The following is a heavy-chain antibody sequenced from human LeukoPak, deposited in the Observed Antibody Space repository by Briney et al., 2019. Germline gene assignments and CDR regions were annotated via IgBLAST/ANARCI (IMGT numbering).Heavy chain of an antibody. Sequence: GGSLRLSCAASRFTFSSYEMNWVRQAPGKGLEWVSYISSRGSNIYYADSVKGRFTISRDNAKNSLYLQMNSLRAEDTSVYYCARRGGDKVAFDIWGQGTMVTVSS. CDR2: ISSRGSNI. CDR1: RFTFSSYE. J-gene: IGHJ3*02. CDR3: ARRGGDKVAFDI. D-gene: IGHD4-17*01. V-gene: IGHV3-48*03.